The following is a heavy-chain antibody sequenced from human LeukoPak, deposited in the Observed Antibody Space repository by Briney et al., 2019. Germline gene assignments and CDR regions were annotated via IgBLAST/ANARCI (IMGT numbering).Heavy chain of an antibody. Sequence: GASVKVSRKASGYTFTSYAMHWVRQAPGQRLEWMGWINAGNGNTKYSQKFQGRVTITRDTSASTAYMELSSLRSEDTAVYYCARSSGYYLSHNPFDYWGQGTLVTVSS. V-gene: IGHV1-3*01. D-gene: IGHD3-22*01. CDR3: ARSSGYYLSHNPFDY. CDR2: INAGNGNT. J-gene: IGHJ4*02. CDR1: GYTFTSYA.